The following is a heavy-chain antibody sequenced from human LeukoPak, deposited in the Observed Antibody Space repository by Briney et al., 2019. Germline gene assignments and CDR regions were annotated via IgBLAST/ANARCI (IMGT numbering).Heavy chain of an antibody. CDR2: INAGNGNT. CDR3: ARDTKAAYYDFWSGYYTGSYFDY. CDR1: GYTFTSYA. Sequence: GSVKVSCKASGYTFTSYAMHWVRQAPGQRLEWMGWINAGNGNTKYSQKFQGRVTITRDTSASTAYMELSSLRSEDTAVYYCARDTKAAYYDFWSGYYTGSYFDYWGQGTLVTVSS. V-gene: IGHV1-3*01. D-gene: IGHD3-3*01. J-gene: IGHJ4*02.